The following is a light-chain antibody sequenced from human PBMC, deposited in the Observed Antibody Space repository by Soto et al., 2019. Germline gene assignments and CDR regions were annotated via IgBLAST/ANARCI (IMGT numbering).Light chain of an antibody. CDR2: ATS. CDR1: QSISPY. Sequence: DIQMTQSPSSLSASVGDRVTITCRASQSISPYLNWYQQKPGKAPKGLIYATSTLQSGVPSRFSGSGSGTDFTLTISSLQPEDFATYYCQQLHDYPITFGQGTRLEIK. J-gene: IGKJ5*01. V-gene: IGKV1-39*01. CDR3: QQLHDYPIT.